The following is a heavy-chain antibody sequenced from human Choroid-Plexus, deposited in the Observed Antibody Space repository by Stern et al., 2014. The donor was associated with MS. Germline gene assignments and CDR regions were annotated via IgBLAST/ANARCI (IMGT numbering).Heavy chain of an antibody. CDR3: AKDRQYLTYFFDH. CDR1: GFTFGSCA. V-gene: IGHV3-30*18. D-gene: IGHD2-8*01. J-gene: IGHJ5*02. CDR2: VSYDGSNK. Sequence: QVQLMQSGGGVVQPGRPLRLSCAASGFTFGSCAMHWVRQAPGKGLEWVAGVSYDGSNKYYADSVKGRFTVSRDNSQNTLYMQMSSLRAEDTAVYYCAKDRQYLTYFFDHWGQGSLVTVSS.